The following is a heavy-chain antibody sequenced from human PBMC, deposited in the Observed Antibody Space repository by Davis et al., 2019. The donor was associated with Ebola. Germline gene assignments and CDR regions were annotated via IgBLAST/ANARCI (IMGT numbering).Heavy chain of an antibody. J-gene: IGHJ4*02. V-gene: IGHV3-23*01. D-gene: IGHD2-8*01. CDR1: GFTFSSYA. CDR3: AKVGIVLMVYASYDY. Sequence: GESLKISCAASGFTFSSYAMSWVRQAPGKGLEWVSAIRGSGGSTYYADSVKGRFTISRDNSKNTLYLQMNSLRAEDTAVYYCAKVGIVLMVYASYDYWGQGTLVTVSS. CDR2: IRGSGGST.